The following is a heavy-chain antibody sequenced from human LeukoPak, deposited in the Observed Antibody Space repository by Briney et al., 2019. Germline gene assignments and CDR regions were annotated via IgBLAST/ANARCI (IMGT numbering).Heavy chain of an antibody. Sequence: PGGSLRLSCAASGFTFSSYCMSWVRQAPGKGLEWVSDINSSSSTIYYAASMKRRSTFSGNYTKNSLYLQMSSLRAEDTAVYYCATGLTPDYWGEGTLVTVSS. V-gene: IGHV3-48*04. J-gene: IGHJ4*02. CDR2: INSSSSTI. CDR1: GFTFSSYC. CDR3: ATGLTPDY. D-gene: IGHD3-16*01.